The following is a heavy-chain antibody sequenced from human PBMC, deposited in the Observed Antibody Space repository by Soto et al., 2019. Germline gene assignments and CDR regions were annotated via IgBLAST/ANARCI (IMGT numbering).Heavy chain of an antibody. CDR2: IYASGTT. V-gene: IGHV4-4*07. D-gene: IGHD1-1*01. Sequence: QVRLQESGPGLVKPSETLSLTCTVSGASISNYSWSWIRQPAGKGLECLGRIYASGTTTYNPSLRSRVTMSVDTSKNQFSLNLNSVTAADTAVYYCARESRSELGTVEYWGQGTLVTVSS. CDR3: ARESRSELGTVEY. CDR1: GASISNYS. J-gene: IGHJ4*02.